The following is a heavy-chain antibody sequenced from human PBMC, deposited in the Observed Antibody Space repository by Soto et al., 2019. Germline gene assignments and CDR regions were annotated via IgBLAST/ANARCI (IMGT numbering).Heavy chain of an antibody. Sequence: QVQLVQSGAEVKKPGASVKVSCKASGYTFTSYDINWVRQATGQGLEWMGWMNPNSGSTGYAQKFQGRVTMTRNTSISTAYMELSSLRSEDTAVYYCARGTYYDFWSGHTVGFDPWGQGTLVTVSS. CDR2: MNPNSGST. CDR3: ARGTYYDFWSGHTVGFDP. CDR1: GYTFTSYD. V-gene: IGHV1-8*01. J-gene: IGHJ5*02. D-gene: IGHD3-3*01.